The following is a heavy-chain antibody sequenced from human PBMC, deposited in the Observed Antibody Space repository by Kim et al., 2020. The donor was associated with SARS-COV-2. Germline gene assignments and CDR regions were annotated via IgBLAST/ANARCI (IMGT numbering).Heavy chain of an antibody. V-gene: IGHV1-18*01. CDR3: ARDVGLAGADTFDS. CDR1: GFTSPNFG. J-gene: IGHJ4*02. Sequence: ASVKVSCKASGFTSPNFGISWVRQAPGQGLQWLGWISVYGGQTNYAQKFQDRVTMTIDTSTATAYMELRSLTSDDTAMFYCARDVGLAGADTFDSWGQGT. D-gene: IGHD6-13*01. CDR2: ISVYGGQT.